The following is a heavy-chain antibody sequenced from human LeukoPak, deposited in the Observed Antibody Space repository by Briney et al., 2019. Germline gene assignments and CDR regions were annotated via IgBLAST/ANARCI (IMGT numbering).Heavy chain of an antibody. Sequence: SETLSLTCTVSGGSISSGSYYWSWIRQPAGKGLEWIGRIYTSGSTNYNPSLKSRVTISVDTSENQFSLKLSSVTAADTAVYYCARGRYYQLLYHWGQGTLVTVSS. V-gene: IGHV4-61*02. D-gene: IGHD2-2*02. J-gene: IGHJ4*02. CDR3: ARGRYYQLLYH. CDR2: IYTSGST. CDR1: GGSISSGSYY.